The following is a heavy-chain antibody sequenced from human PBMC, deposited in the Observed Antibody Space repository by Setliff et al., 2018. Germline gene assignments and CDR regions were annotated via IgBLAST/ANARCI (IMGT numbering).Heavy chain of an antibody. CDR3: ARGRGYSYGSTFHYYYGMDV. CDR2: IYTSGCT. D-gene: IGHD5-18*01. J-gene: IGHJ6*02. CDR1: GGSISSGSYY. V-gene: IGHV4-61*02. Sequence: PSETLSPTGTASGGSISSGSYYWSWIRQPAGKGLERIGRIYTSGCTNYNPSLKSGVTISVDTSKNQFSLKLSSVTAADTAVYYCARGRGYSYGSTFHYYYGMDVWGQGTTVTVSS.